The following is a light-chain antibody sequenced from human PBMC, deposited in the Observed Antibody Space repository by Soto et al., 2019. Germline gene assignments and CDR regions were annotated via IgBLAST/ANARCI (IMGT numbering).Light chain of an antibody. J-gene: IGLJ3*02. CDR3: AAWDASLNGWV. CDR1: SSNIGSNT. V-gene: IGLV1-44*01. CDR2: SNN. Sequence: QSVLTQPPSASGTPGQRVTISCSGSSSNIGSNTVNWYQQLPGTAPQLLIYSNNQRPSGVPDRFSGSKSGTSAALAISGLQYEDEADYYCAAWDASLNGWVFGGGTKVTVL.